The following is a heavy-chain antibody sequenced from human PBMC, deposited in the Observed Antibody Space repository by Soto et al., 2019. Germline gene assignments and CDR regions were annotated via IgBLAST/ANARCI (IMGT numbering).Heavy chain of an antibody. CDR2: IKQDGSEK. CDR3: ARDDFGGWDY. J-gene: IGHJ4*02. V-gene: IGHV3-7*01. D-gene: IGHD6-19*01. Sequence: PVGSLRLSCAASGFTFSGYWMSWVRQAPGKGLEWVANIKQDGSEKYYVDSVKGRFTISRDNAKNSLYLQMNSLRAEDTAVYYCARDDFGGWDYWGQGTLVTVSS. CDR1: GFTFSGYW.